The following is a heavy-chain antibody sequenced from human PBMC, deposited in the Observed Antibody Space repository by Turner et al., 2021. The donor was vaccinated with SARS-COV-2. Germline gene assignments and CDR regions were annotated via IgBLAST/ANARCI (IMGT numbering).Heavy chain of an antibody. CDR2: MYYSGST. V-gene: IGHV4-39*01. D-gene: IGHD2-15*01. J-gene: IGHJ2*01. CDR1: GGSISSSSYY. Sequence: QLQLQESGPGLVKPSETLSLTCTVSGGSISSSSYYWGWIRQPPGKGLEWIGSMYYSGSTYYNPSLKSRVTISVDTSKNQFSLKLSSVTAADTAVYYCARRSSRLGNWYFDLWGRGTLFTVSS. CDR3: ARRSSRLGNWYFDL.